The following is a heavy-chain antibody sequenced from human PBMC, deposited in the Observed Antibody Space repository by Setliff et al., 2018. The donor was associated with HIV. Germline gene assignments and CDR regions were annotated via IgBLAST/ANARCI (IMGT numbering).Heavy chain of an antibody. Sequence: GGSLRLSCAASGFSFKIYAMTRVRPAPGKGLEWVSTISDTADKTYYADSVKGRFTISRDNSADTVYLQMTGLRVEDTAVYFCAKDPPGFSHFLDYWGQGAVVTVSS. CDR3: AKDPPGFSHFLDY. J-gene: IGHJ4*02. CDR2: ISDTADKT. V-gene: IGHV3-23*01. CDR1: GFSFKIYA.